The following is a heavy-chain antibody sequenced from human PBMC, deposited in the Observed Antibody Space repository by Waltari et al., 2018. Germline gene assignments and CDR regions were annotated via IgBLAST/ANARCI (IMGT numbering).Heavy chain of an antibody. D-gene: IGHD2-2*01. Sequence: EVQLVESGGGLVKPGGSLRLSCAASGFTFSSYSMNWVRQAPGKGLEWVSSISSSSIYIDYAGSGKGRFTITRDNAKNSLYLQRNSLRAEDTAVYYCAGGGSYCSSTSCYRHYWGQGTLVTVSS. CDR1: GFTFSSYS. CDR3: AGGGSYCSSTSCYRHY. V-gene: IGHV3-21*01. J-gene: IGHJ4*02. CDR2: ISSSSIYI.